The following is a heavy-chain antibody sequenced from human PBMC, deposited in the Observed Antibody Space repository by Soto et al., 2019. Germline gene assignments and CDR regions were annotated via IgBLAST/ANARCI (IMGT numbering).Heavy chain of an antibody. V-gene: IGHV3-23*01. D-gene: IGHD6-19*01. J-gene: IGHJ5*02. CDR2: ISGSGGST. CDR1: GFTFSSYA. Sequence: GGSLRLSCAASGFTFSSYAMSWVRQSPGKGLEWVSAISGSGGSTYYADSVKGRFTISRDNSKNTLYLQMNSLRAEDTAVYYCAKEAYSSGWPQYNWFDPWGQGTLVTVSS. CDR3: AKEAYSSGWPQYNWFDP.